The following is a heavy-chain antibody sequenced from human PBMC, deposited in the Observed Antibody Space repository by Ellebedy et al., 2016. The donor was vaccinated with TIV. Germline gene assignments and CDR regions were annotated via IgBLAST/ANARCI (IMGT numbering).Heavy chain of an antibody. V-gene: IGHV3-9*01. D-gene: IGHD2-21*02. J-gene: IGHJ2*01. CDR2: ISWNSGSI. Sequence: SLKISCAASGFTFDDYAMHWVRQAPGKGLEWVSGISWNSGSINYADSVKGRFTISRDNAKNTLYLQMNSLRAEDTAMYYRARGYCGGDCYWWYFDLWGRGTLVTVSS. CDR3: ARGYCGGDCYWWYFDL. CDR1: GFTFDDYA.